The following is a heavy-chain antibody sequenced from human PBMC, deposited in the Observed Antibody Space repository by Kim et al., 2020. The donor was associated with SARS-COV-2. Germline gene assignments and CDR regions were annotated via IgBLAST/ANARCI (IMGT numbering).Heavy chain of an antibody. D-gene: IGHD3-9*01. CDR2: ISYDGSNK. V-gene: IGHV3-33*05. Sequence: GGSLRLSCAASGFTFSSYGMHWVRQAPGKGLEWVAVISYDGSNKYYADSVKGRFTISRDNSKNTLYLQMNSLRAEDTAVYYCARDLSLDFDWLRDQPELQYYYYGMDVWGQGTTVTVSS. J-gene: IGHJ6*02. CDR1: GFTFSSYG. CDR3: ARDLSLDFDWLRDQPELQYYYYGMDV.